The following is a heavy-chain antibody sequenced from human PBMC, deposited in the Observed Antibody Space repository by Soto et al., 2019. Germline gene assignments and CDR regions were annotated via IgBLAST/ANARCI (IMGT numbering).Heavy chain of an antibody. J-gene: IGHJ6*04. CDR1: GFSFSDYY. Sequence: RLSCAASGFSFSDYYMTWIRQAPGRGLEWVSYISFSGTTINYADSVKGRFTISRDNSKNSLYLQMNSLRAEDTAVYYCATSRDADYGMEVWGRGTKVTVSS. D-gene: IGHD6-25*01. CDR3: ATSRDADYGMEV. CDR2: ISFSGTTI. V-gene: IGHV3-11*01.